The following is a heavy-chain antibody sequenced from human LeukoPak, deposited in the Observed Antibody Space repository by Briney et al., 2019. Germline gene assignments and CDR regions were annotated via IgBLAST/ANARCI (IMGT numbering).Heavy chain of an antibody. CDR1: GDSISSGGYS. V-gene: IGHV4-30-2*01. Sequence: PSETLSLTCAVSGDSISSGGYSWSWIRQPPGKGLKWIGYIYHSGSTYYNPSLKSRVTISVDRSKSQFSLKLSSVTAADTAVYYCASRQLWSDYYYYGMDVWGKGTTVTVSS. D-gene: IGHD5-18*01. CDR3: ASRQLWSDYYYYGMDV. J-gene: IGHJ6*04. CDR2: IYHSGST.